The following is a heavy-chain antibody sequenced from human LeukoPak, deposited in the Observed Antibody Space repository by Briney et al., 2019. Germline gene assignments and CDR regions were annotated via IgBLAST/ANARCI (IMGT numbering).Heavy chain of an antibody. V-gene: IGHV3-7*01. CDR3: ARGRFCSSISCSHFDY. CDR1: GSTFSSYW. Sequence: GGSLRLSCAASGSTFSSYWMSWVRQAPGKGLEWVANIREDGSEKYYVDSAKGRSTISIDNAKKSLYLRMNSLRAEDTAVYYCARGRFCSSISCSHFDYWGQGTLVAVSS. D-gene: IGHD2-2*01. CDR2: IREDGSEK. J-gene: IGHJ4*02.